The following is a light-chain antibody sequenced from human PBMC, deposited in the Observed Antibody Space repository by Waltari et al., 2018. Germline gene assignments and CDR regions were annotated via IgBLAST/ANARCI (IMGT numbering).Light chain of an antibody. CDR3: CSYATYHVI. CDR2: RGT. J-gene: IGLJ2*01. V-gene: IGLV2-23*01. Sequence: RHRSGKAPKLVICRGTKRPSGVSDRVSGAKSGTTASLTISGLQAEDEADYYCCSYATYHVIFGGGTKVTVL.